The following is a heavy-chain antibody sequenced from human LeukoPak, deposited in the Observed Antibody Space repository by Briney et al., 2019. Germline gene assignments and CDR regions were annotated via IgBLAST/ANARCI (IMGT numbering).Heavy chain of an antibody. CDR1: GFTFTTYW. J-gene: IGHJ4*02. Sequence: PGGSLRLSCAASGFTFTTYWTSWVRQAPGKGLEWVARKKQDGSEKYYVDSVKGRFTISRDNAQNSLYLQMNSLRAEDTAVYYCARGGERLVDYWGQGTPVTVSS. CDR2: KKQDGSEK. CDR3: ARGGERLVDY. V-gene: IGHV3-7*01.